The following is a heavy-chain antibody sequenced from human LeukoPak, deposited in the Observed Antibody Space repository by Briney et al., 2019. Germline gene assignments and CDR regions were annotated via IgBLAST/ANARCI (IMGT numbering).Heavy chain of an antibody. J-gene: IGHJ5*02. CDR3: AKRDGDRSYYLRS. CDR1: GLTVSSNC. V-gene: IGHV3-53*01. CDR2: IYSGGNT. D-gene: IGHD1-26*01. Sequence: GGSLRLSCAASGLTVSSNCMSWVRQAPGKGLEWVSFIYSGGNTYYADSVKGRFTISRDNSKNTLYLQMNSLRAEDTAVYYCAKRDGDRSYYLRSWGQGTLVTVSS.